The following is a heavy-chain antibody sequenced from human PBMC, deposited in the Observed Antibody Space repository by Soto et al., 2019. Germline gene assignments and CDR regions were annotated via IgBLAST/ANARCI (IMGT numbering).Heavy chain of an antibody. CDR3: ARRSHYYDSSGYYEY. Sequence: EVQLVESGGGLVQPGGSLRLSCAASGFTFSSYWMSWVRQAPGKGLEWVANTKQDGSEKYYVDSVKGRFTISRDNAKNSLYLQMNSLRAEDTAVYYCARRSHYYDSSGYYEYWGQGTLVTVSS. CDR1: GFTFSSYW. D-gene: IGHD3-22*01. CDR2: TKQDGSEK. J-gene: IGHJ4*02. V-gene: IGHV3-7*01.